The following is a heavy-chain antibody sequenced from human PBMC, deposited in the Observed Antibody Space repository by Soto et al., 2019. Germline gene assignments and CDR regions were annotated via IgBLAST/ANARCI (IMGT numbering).Heavy chain of an antibody. CDR2: IIPIFGTA. Sequence: QVQLVQSGAEVKKPGSSVKVSCKASGGTFSSYAISWVRQAPGQGLEWMGGIIPIFGTANYAQKFQGRVTITADESTSTAYRELSSLRSEDTAVYYCARDRYCSSTSCYTNYYGMDVWGQGTTVTVSS. CDR1: GGTFSSYA. J-gene: IGHJ6*02. D-gene: IGHD2-2*02. V-gene: IGHV1-69*01. CDR3: ARDRYCSSTSCYTNYYGMDV.